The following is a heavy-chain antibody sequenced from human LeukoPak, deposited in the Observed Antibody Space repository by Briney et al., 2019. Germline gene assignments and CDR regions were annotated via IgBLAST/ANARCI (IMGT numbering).Heavy chain of an antibody. CDR2: IYYSGST. J-gene: IGHJ5*02. D-gene: IGHD2-2*01. CDR3: ASGGYCGSTDCYPNWFDP. V-gene: IGHV4-59*12. Sequence: SETLSLTCTVSGGSISRYYWSWIRQPPGKGLEWIGYIYYSGSTDYNPSLKSRVTISVDTSKNQFSLKLSSVTAADTAVYYCASGGYCGSTDCYPNWFDPWGQGTLVTVSS. CDR1: GGSISRYY.